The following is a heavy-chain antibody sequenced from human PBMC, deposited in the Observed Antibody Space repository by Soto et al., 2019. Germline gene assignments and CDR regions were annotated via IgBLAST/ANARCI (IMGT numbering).Heavy chain of an antibody. CDR2: IYYTGST. D-gene: IGHD6-13*01. CDR1: GGSLSSGDHF. Sequence: SETLSLTCTVSGGSLSSGDHFWTWIRQHPGKVLEWIGNIYYTGSTYYSPSLSSRVTISVDTSKNQFSLRLSSVTAADTAVYYCATSRSLGTFFDYWGQGTLVT. J-gene: IGHJ4*02. V-gene: IGHV4-31*03. CDR3: ATSRSLGTFFDY.